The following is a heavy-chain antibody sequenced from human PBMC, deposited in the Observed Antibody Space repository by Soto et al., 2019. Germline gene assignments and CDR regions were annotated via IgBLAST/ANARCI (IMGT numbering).Heavy chain of an antibody. CDR2: IHYSGST. CDR3: ATGRFSAIIRGGIMFDP. D-gene: IGHD3-10*01. V-gene: IGHV4-59*01. Sequence: QVLLQESRPGLVKPSETLSLTRTVSGGSISSYYWNWIRQPPGKGLEWIGYIHYSGSTNYNPSLKCQVTISVDTTNNHFSLNLSSVTAADTAVYSCATGRFSAIIRGGIMFDPWGQGTLVTVSS. J-gene: IGHJ5*02. CDR1: GGSISSYY.